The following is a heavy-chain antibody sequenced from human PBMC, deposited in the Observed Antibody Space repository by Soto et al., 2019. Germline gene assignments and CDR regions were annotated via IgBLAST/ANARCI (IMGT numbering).Heavy chain of an antibody. Sequence: PGGSLRLSCAASGFTFSSYAMQWVRQAPGKGLEWVAVISYDGSNKYYADSVKGRFTISRDNSKNTLYLQMNSLRAEDTAVYYCARDTGNDGSLDYWGQGTLVTVSS. D-gene: IGHD1-1*01. V-gene: IGHV3-30-3*01. CDR2: ISYDGSNK. CDR1: GFTFSSYA. J-gene: IGHJ4*02. CDR3: ARDTGNDGSLDY.